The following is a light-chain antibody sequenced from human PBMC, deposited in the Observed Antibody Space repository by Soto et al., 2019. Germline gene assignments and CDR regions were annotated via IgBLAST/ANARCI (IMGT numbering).Light chain of an antibody. J-gene: IGKJ2*01. CDR2: GVS. V-gene: IGKV3-15*01. CDR3: QSYNDWPFA. Sequence: EIVLTQSPATLSVSPGDRVTLSCRASESLFGFLAWYQQKPGQAPRLLIYGVSTRATGLPARFSGGGSATDFTLTISSLQSEDSAVYFCQSYNDWPFASGLGTRLEI. CDR1: ESLFGF.